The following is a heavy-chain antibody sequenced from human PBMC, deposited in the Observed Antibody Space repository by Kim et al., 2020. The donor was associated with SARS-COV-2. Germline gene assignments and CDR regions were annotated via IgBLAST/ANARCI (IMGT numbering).Heavy chain of an antibody. CDR1: DFTVSSNH. CDR3: ARYCSGAGCLDAFDI. J-gene: IGHJ3*02. CDR2: IYSGGST. D-gene: IGHD2-15*01. Sequence: GGSLRLSCVVSDFTVSSNHMSWVRQAPGKGLEWVSVIYSGGSTYYADSVKGRFTISRHNSKNTLYLQMNSLRTEDTAVYYCARYCSGAGCLDAFDIWGQGTLVTVSS. V-gene: IGHV3-53*04.